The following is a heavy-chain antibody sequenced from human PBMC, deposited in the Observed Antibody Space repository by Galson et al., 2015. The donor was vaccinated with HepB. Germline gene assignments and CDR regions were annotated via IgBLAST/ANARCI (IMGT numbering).Heavy chain of an antibody. V-gene: IGHV4-38-2*01. J-gene: IGHJ4*02. D-gene: IGHD3-10*01. CDR3: VRSPLRVHGSGD. CDR2: IYHSGST. Sequence: LSLTCAVSGYSISSSHYWGWIRQPPGKGLDWIGSIYHSGSTYYKPSLQSRVTISVDTSKNQFSLKLNSMTAADTAVYYCVRSPLRVHGSGDWGQGTLVTVSS. CDR1: GYSISSSHY.